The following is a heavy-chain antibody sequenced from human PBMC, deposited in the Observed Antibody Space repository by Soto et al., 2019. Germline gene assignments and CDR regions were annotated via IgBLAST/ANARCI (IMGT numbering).Heavy chain of an antibody. Sequence: QVQLQESGPGLMKPSETLSLTCTVSGGSINSYYWSWIRQPPGRGLEWIGYIYHSGTTKYNPSLKGRVTVSVDTSKNQFSLNLSSVTAADTAVYYCAKRMVGLTGDHWYFDLWGRGTLVTVSS. CDR1: GGSINSYY. CDR3: AKRMVGLTGDHWYFDL. CDR2: IYHSGTT. J-gene: IGHJ2*01. D-gene: IGHD7-27*01. V-gene: IGHV4-59*08.